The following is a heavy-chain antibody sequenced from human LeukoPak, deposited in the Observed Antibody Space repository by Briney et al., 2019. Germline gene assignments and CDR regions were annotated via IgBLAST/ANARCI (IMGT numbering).Heavy chain of an antibody. V-gene: IGHV1-69*04. D-gene: IGHD2-15*01. CDR2: IIPILGIA. Sequence: SVKVSCKASGGTFSSYAISWVRQAPGQGLEWMGRIIPILGIANYAQKFQGRVTITADKSTSTAYMELSSLRSEDTAVYYCARSTGVVVEATYYYYYGMDVWGQGTTVTVSS. CDR3: ARSTGVVVEATYYYYYGMDV. CDR1: GGTFSSYA. J-gene: IGHJ6*02.